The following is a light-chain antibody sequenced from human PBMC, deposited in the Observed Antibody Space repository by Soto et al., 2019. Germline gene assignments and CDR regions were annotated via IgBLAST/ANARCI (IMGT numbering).Light chain of an antibody. CDR3: AGWDDSLHGLL. CDR2: RNN. Sequence: HSALTQPPSASGTPGQRVTISCSGGSSNIGTNYVYWYQQLPGTAPKLLIYRNNLRPSGVPDRFSASKSGTSASLAISGLRSEDEADYFCAGWDDSLHGLLFGAGTKLTVL. CDR1: SSNIGTNY. V-gene: IGLV1-47*01. J-gene: IGLJ1*01.